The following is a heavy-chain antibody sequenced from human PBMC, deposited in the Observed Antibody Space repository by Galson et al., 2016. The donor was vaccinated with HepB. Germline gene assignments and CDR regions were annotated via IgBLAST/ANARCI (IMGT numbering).Heavy chain of an antibody. D-gene: IGHD4-11*01. CDR1: GFSFRNCG. Sequence: SQRLSCAASGFSFRNCGMHWVRQAPGRGLEWLAVATYGGGNKHYADSVRGRFTISTDTSKNTLYLEMNSLRVEDTAVYYCAREQDYNDYRTADYWGQGTLVTVSS. CDR2: ATYGGGNK. CDR3: AREQDYNDYRTADY. J-gene: IGHJ4*02. V-gene: IGHV3-33*05.